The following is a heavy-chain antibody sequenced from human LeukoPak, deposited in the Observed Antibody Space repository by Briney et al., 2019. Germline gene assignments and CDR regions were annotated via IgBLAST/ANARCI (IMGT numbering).Heavy chain of an antibody. CDR2: IYYSGST. D-gene: IGHD3-22*01. Sequence: SETLSLTCTVSGGSISSGGYYWSWIRQHPGKGLEWIGYIYYSGSTYYNPSLKGRVTISVDTSKNQFSLKLSSVTAADTAVYYCARVPAYPPDYYDSSGSYYFDYWGQGTLVTVSS. V-gene: IGHV4-31*03. CDR1: GGSISSGGYY. CDR3: ARVPAYPPDYYDSSGSYYFDY. J-gene: IGHJ4*02.